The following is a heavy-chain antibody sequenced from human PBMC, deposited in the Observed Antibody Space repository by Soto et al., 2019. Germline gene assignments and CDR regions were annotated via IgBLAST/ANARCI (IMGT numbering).Heavy chain of an antibody. J-gene: IGHJ4*02. CDR2: INPADSDT. Sequence: PGESLKISCKGSGYSFTNYWIAWVRQMPGKGLEWMGIINPADSDTRYSPSFQGQVTVSADKSISTAYLQRGSLKASDTAMYYCARFFDSSGYYYFDYWGQGTLVTVSS. CDR1: GYSFTNYW. D-gene: IGHD3-22*01. V-gene: IGHV5-51*01. CDR3: ARFFDSSGYYYFDY.